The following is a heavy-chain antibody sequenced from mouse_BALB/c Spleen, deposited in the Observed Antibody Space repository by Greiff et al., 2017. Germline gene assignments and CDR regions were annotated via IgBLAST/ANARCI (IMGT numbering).Heavy chain of an antibody. D-gene: IGHD1-1*01. CDR2: IDPANGNT. V-gene: IGHV14-3*02. J-gene: IGHJ1*01. Sequence: SGAELVKPGASVKLSCTASGFNIKDTYMHWVKQRPEQGLEWIGRIDPANGNTKYDPKFQGKATITADTSSNTAYLQLSSLTSEDTAVYYWASTVVATDWYFDVWGAGTTVTVAS. CDR3: ASTVVATDWYFDV. CDR1: GFNIKDTY.